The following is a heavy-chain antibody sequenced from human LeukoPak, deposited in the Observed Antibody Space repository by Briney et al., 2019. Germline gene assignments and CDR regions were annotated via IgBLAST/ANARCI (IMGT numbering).Heavy chain of an antibody. CDR1: GGSFSGYY. V-gene: IGHV4-34*01. CDR2: INHSGST. D-gene: IGHD3-10*01. J-gene: IGHJ4*02. Sequence: SETLSPTCAVYGGSFSGYYWSWIRQPPGKGLEWIGEINHSGSTNYNPSLKSRATISVDTSKNQFSLKLSSVTAADTAVYYCARHGSGHDYWGQGTLVTVSS. CDR3: ARHGSGHDY.